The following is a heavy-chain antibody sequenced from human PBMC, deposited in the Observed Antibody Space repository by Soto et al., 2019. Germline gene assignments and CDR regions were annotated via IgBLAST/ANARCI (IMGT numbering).Heavy chain of an antibody. D-gene: IGHD1-7*01. CDR2: IIPIFGTA. J-gene: IGHJ5*02. Sequence: GASVKVSCXASGGTFSSYAISWVRQAPGQGLEWMGGIIPIFGTANYAQKFQGRVTITADESTSTAYMELSSLRSEDTAVYYCARTKLELRYSWFDPWGQGTLVTVSS. CDR3: ARTKLELRYSWFDP. V-gene: IGHV1-69*13. CDR1: GGTFSSYA.